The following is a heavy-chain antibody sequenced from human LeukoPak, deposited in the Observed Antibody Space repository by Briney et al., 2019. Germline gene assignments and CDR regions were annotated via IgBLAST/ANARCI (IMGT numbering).Heavy chain of an antibody. D-gene: IGHD2-2*01. Sequence: ASVKVSCKASGGTFSSYAISWVRQAPGQGLEWMGGIIPIFGTANYAQKFQGRVTITADKSTSTAYMELSSLRSEDTAVYYCARGYCSSTSCYGFDYWGQGTLVTVSS. CDR2: IIPIFGTA. V-gene: IGHV1-69*06. J-gene: IGHJ4*02. CDR1: GGTFSSYA. CDR3: ARGYCSSTSCYGFDY.